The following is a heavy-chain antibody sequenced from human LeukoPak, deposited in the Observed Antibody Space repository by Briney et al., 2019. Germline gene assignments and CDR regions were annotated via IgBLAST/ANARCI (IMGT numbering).Heavy chain of an antibody. CDR3: AKVGYIGGYYYYGMDV. V-gene: IGHV3-30*18. CDR2: ISYDGSNK. J-gene: IGHJ6*02. Sequence: AGGSLRLSCAASGFTFSSYGMHWVRQAPGKGLEWVAVISYDGSNKYYADSVKGRFTISRDNSKNTLYLQMNSLRAEDTAVYYCAKVGYIGGYYYYGMDVWGQGTTVTVFS. CDR1: GFTFSSYG. D-gene: IGHD1-1*01.